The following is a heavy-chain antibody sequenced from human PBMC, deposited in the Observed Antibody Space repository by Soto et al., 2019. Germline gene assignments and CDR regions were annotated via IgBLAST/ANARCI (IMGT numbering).Heavy chain of an antibody. CDR3: AKGGEVGGVLGDH. J-gene: IGHJ4*02. CDR1: GFAFNKFG. V-gene: IGHV3-30*18. D-gene: IGHD1-26*01. CDR2: ISYDGSYQ. Sequence: GSLRLSCEASGFAFNKFGMHWVRQAPGKGLEWVAFISYDGSYQYYADSVQGRLTITRDNSMNTLSMQLNSLRREDTAVYYCAKGGEVGGVLGDHWGQGTLVTVSS.